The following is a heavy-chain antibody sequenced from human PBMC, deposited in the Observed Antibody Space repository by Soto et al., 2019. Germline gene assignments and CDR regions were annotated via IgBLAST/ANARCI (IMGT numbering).Heavy chain of an antibody. J-gene: IGHJ4*02. CDR3: ATVVGAVPY. CDR2: LSIYNGNT. D-gene: IGHD1-26*01. Sequence: QVHLVQSGAEVKEPGASVKVSCKTSGYTFTSYALSWVRQAPGQGLEWMGWLSIYNGNTNDAQKFQGRVTVTTDTSTDTAYMELRNLRSDDTAVYYCATVVGAVPYWGQGTLVTVSS. CDR1: GYTFTSYA. V-gene: IGHV1-18*01.